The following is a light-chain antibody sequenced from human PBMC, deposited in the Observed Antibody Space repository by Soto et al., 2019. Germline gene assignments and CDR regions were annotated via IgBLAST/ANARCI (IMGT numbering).Light chain of an antibody. CDR1: QSIAGY. CDR3: QKRSNWPQIT. CDR2: DTS. V-gene: IGKV3-11*01. Sequence: ELVLTQSPATPSLSPGERAILSRSSSQSIAGYLAWYQKKPGQAPRLLIYDTSNRVTGVPARFSGSGSGTDFTLSIRRLEPEDFAVYYCQKRSNWPQITFGNGTRRELK. J-gene: IGKJ5*01.